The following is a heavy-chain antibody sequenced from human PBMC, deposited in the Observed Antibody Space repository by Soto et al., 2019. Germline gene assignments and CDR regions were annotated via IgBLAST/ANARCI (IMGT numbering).Heavy chain of an antibody. V-gene: IGHV3-21*01. CDR3: ARDAGVPVAIWYFDY. J-gene: IGHJ4*02. D-gene: IGHD2-2*01. Sequence: GGSLRLSCAASGFTFSSYSMNWVRQAPGKGLEWVSSISSSSSYIYYADSLKGRFTISRDNAKNSLYLQMNSLRAEDTAVYYCARDAGVPVAIWYFDYWGQGTLVTVSS. CDR1: GFTFSSYS. CDR2: ISSSSSYI.